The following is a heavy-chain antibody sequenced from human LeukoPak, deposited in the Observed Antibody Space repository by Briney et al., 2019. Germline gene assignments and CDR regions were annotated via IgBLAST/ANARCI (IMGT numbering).Heavy chain of an antibody. J-gene: IGHJ4*02. D-gene: IGHD2-8*01. Sequence: QSGGSLRLSCAASGFTFSSYAMTWVRQAPGKGLEWVSTISSSGGSTYYADSVKGRFTISRDNSKNTLYLQMNSLRAEDTAVYYCAKGLKWFDYWGQGTLVTVSS. CDR2: ISSSGGST. CDR1: GFTFSSYA. V-gene: IGHV3-23*01. CDR3: AKGLKWFDY.